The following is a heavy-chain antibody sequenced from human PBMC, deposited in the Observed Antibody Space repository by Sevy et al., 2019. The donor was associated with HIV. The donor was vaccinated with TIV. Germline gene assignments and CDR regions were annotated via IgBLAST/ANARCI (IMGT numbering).Heavy chain of an antibody. D-gene: IGHD3-22*01. J-gene: IGHJ3*02. Sequence: GGSLRLSCAASGFTFSSYSMNWVRQAPGKGLEWVSSISSSSSYIYYADSVKGRFIISRDNAKNSLYLQMNSLRAEDTAVYYCARDEYGYDSSGYYYGFAFDIWGQGTMVTVSS. CDR1: GFTFSSYS. CDR2: ISSSSSYI. CDR3: ARDEYGYDSSGYYYGFAFDI. V-gene: IGHV3-21*01.